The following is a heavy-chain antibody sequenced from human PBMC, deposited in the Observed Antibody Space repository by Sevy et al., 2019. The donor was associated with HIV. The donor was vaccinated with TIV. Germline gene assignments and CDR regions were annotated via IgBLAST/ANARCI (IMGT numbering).Heavy chain of an antibody. Sequence: GGSLRLSCAASGFTFSSNSMNGVGQAPGKGREGVSSISIISSYITYADTVKGRFTHSRDNAKSSLYLQMNSLRAEDTAVYYCASSTRASLTTYSSSWFGYPFYYYYGMDVWGQGTTVTVSS. CDR3: ASSTRASLTTYSSSWFGYPFYYYYGMDV. CDR1: GFTFSSNS. V-gene: IGHV3-21*01. J-gene: IGHJ6*02. CDR2: ISIISSYI. D-gene: IGHD6-13*01.